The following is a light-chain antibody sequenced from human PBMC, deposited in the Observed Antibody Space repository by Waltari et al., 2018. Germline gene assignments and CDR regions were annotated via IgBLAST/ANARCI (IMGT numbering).Light chain of an antibody. J-gene: IGLJ3*02. CDR2: DVS. CDR3: SSYTSSSTRV. CDR1: SSDVGGYNY. V-gene: IGLV2-14*03. Sequence: QSALTQPASVSGSPGQSITISCTGTSSDVGGYNYVSWYQQHPGKAPKLMIYDVSELSSGVSNRFPGSKSGNSASLTISGLQAEDEADYYCSSYTSSSTRVFGGGTKLTVL.